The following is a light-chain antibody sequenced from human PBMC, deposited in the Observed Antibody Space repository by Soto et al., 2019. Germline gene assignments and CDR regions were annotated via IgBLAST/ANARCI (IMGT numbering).Light chain of an antibody. Sequence: EIVLTQSPATLSLSPGERATLSCRASQSVSSYLAWYQQKPGQAPRLLIYDESIRDAGIPARFSGSGSGTNFTLTISSLEPEDFAVYYCQQRSNWLTFGGGTKVEIK. CDR2: DES. V-gene: IGKV3-11*01. CDR3: QQRSNWLT. CDR1: QSVSSY. J-gene: IGKJ4*01.